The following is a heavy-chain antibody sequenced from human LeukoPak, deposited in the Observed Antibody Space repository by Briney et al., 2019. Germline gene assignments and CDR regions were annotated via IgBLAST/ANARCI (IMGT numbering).Heavy chain of an antibody. D-gene: IGHD5-12*01. V-gene: IGHV3-30*04. J-gene: IGHJ4*02. CDR3: AKAGEYSGYAPIGY. Sequence: GGSLRLSCAASGFTFSSYAMHWVRQAPGKGLEWVAVISYDGSNKYYADSVKGRFTISRDNSKNTLYLQMNSLRAEDTAVCYCAKAGEYSGYAPIGYWGQGTLVTVSS. CDR2: ISYDGSNK. CDR1: GFTFSSYA.